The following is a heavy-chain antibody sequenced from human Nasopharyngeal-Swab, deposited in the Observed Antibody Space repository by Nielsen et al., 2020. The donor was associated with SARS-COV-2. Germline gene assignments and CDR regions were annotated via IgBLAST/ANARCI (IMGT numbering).Heavy chain of an antibody. V-gene: IGHV4-4*02. CDR3: ASLLTYYDFSSGYLNYYYMDV. J-gene: IGHJ6*03. Sequence: VRQAPGKGLEWIGEIYHSGSTNYNPSLKSRVTISVDNSKNQFSLSLSSVTAADTAVYYCASLLTYYDFSSGYLNYYYMDVWGKGTTVTSP. D-gene: IGHD3-3*01. CDR2: IYHSGST.